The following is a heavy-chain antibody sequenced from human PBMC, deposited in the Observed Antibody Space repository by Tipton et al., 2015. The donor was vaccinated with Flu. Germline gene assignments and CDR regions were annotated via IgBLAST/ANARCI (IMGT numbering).Heavy chain of an antibody. CDR1: GGSISSYY. J-gene: IGHJ3*02. V-gene: IGHV4-59*01. CDR3: ARATRMEYAFDI. Sequence: TLSLTCTVSGGSISSYYWSWIRQPPGKGLEWIGYIYYSGSTNYNPSLKSRVTISVDTSKNQFSLKLSSVTAADTAVYYCARATRMEYAFDIWGQGTMVTVSS. CDR2: IYYSGST. D-gene: IGHD1-1*01.